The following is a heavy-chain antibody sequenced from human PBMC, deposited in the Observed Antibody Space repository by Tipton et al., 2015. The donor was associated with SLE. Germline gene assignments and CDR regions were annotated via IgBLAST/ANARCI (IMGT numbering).Heavy chain of an antibody. V-gene: IGHV4-61*09. D-gene: IGHD2-21*01. CDR1: GGSITSGTYY. J-gene: IGHJ3*02. CDR2: IYTSGST. Sequence: TLSLTCSVSGGSITSGTYYWSWIRQPAGKGLEWIGHIYTSGSTKYNPSLQSRVTISVDTSRNQFSLRLTSVTAADTAVYYCAREVITISDSDAFDIWGQGTMITVSS. CDR3: AREVITISDSDAFDI.